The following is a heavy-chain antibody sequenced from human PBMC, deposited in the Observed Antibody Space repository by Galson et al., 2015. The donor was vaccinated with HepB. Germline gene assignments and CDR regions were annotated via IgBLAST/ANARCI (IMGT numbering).Heavy chain of an antibody. CDR2: ISSSSSSYI. J-gene: IGHJ4*02. CDR1: GFTFSSYS. CDR3: ATMPGPTEYSSSSRQT. D-gene: IGHD6-6*01. V-gene: IGHV3-21*01. Sequence: SLRLSCAASGFTFSSYSMNWVRQAPGKGLEWVSSISSSSSSYIYYADSVKGRFTISRDNAKNSLYLQMNSLRAEDTAVYYCATMPGPTEYSSSSRQTWGQGTLVTVSS.